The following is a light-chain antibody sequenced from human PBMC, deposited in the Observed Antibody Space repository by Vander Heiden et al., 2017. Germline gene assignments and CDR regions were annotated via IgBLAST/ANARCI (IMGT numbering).Light chain of an antibody. J-gene: IGKJ4*01. CDR1: QSVRSNY. CDR2: DAS. Sequence: ETELAHSLRSLSLSPGERATLSCSASQSVRSNYLAWYQQKPGQAARILIYDASSRATGIPDRFSGSGSGTDFTLTISRLEPEDVAVYHCQAYGGSTPTTFGGGTKVEIK. CDR3: QAYGGSTPTT. V-gene: IGKV3-20*01.